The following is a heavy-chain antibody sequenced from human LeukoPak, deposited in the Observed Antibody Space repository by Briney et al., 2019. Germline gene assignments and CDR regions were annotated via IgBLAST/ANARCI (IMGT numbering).Heavy chain of an antibody. Sequence: SETLSLTCTVSGYSISSGYYWGWIRQPPGKGLEWIGSIYHSGSTYYNPSLKSRVTISVDTSKNQFSLKLSSVTAADTAVYYCARHGFRLRLNNWYFDLWGRGTLVTVSS. J-gene: IGHJ2*01. CDR1: GYSISSGYY. D-gene: IGHD5-12*01. V-gene: IGHV4-38-2*02. CDR2: IYHSGST. CDR3: ARHGFRLRLNNWYFDL.